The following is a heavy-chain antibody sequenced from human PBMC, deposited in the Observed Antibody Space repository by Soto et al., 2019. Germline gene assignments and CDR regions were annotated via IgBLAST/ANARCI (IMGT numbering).Heavy chain of an antibody. Sequence: QMQLVQSGAEVKKPGSSVKVSCKASGGTLSSFINYPINWVRQARGQGLEWMGGIVPNVGTVNYAQKFQGRVTITADKSTGTAYMELSSLRSGDTALYYCARRDTSGFLRYFDNWGQGTLVTVSS. V-gene: IGHV1-69*06. CDR3: ARRDTSGFLRYFDN. CDR2: IVPNVGTV. D-gene: IGHD3-3*01. CDR1: GGTLSSFINYP. J-gene: IGHJ4*02.